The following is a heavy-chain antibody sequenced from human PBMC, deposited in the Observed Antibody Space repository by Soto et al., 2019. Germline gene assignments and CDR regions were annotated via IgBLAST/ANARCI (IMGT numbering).Heavy chain of an antibody. D-gene: IGHD3-3*01. J-gene: IGHJ6*04. CDR1: GFTFSNYN. CDR3: VRVDDLDV. Sequence: GGSLRLSCAASGFTFSNYNMNWVRQAPGKGLEWVSFISSSGSNIYYADSVKGRFTISRDNAMNSLYLQMNSLRAGDTAVYYCVRVDDLDVWGKGTTVTVSS. V-gene: IGHV3-48*01. CDR2: ISSSGSNI.